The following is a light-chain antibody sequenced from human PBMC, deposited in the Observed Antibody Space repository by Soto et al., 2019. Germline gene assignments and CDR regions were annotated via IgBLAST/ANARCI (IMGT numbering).Light chain of an antibody. CDR1: SGHSSYA. CDR2: LNSNGSH. CDR3: QAWGTGLWV. V-gene: IGLV4-69*01. Sequence: QSVLTQSPSASASLGASVKLTCTLTSGHSSYAIAWHQQQPEKGPRFLMKLNSNGSHNKGDGIPDRFSGSSSGAERYLTISSLQSEDEADYYCQAWGTGLWVFGGGTKVTVL. J-gene: IGLJ3*02.